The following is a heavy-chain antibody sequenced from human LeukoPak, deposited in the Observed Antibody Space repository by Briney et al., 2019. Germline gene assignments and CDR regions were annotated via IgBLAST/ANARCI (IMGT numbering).Heavy chain of an antibody. Sequence: SETLSLTCTVFGGSISTTNYYWGWIRQSPGKGLEWFGCVYYSGSTYYNPSLKSRVTMSVDTSKNQFSLKLSSVTAADTAVYYCARGMDDYWGQGTLVTVSS. CDR3: ARGMDDY. V-gene: IGHV4-39*01. CDR2: VYYSGST. J-gene: IGHJ4*02. CDR1: GGSISTTNYY. D-gene: IGHD5-24*01.